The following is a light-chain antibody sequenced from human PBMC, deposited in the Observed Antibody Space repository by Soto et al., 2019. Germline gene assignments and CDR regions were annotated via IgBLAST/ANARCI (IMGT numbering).Light chain of an antibody. CDR1: ESIRDS. Sequence: DIQMTQSPSTLAAFVGDRVTITCRANESIRDSMAWYQHKPGKAPKLLIYRASSLESGVPSRFSGSGSGTEFILTISSLQPDDFATYYCQQYHSWTFGQGTKVEI. CDR3: QQYHSWT. J-gene: IGKJ1*01. V-gene: IGKV1-5*03. CDR2: RAS.